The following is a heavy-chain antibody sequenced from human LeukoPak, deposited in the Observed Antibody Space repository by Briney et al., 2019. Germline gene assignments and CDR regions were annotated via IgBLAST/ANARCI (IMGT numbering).Heavy chain of an antibody. D-gene: IGHD6-13*01. CDR1: GGSISSYY. V-gene: IGHV4-59*01. CDR3: ARASSWYNFDY. CDR2: IYYSGST. J-gene: IGHJ4*02. Sequence: SETLSLTCTVSGGSISSYYWSWIRQPPGKGLEWIGYIYYSGSTNYSPSLKSRVTISVDTSKNQFSLKLSSVTAADTAVYYCARASSWYNFDYWGQGTLVTVSS.